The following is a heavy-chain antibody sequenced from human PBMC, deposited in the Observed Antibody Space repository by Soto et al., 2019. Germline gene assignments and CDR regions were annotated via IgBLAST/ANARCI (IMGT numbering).Heavy chain of an antibody. CDR3: TRGSTDSYPGSRIFDF. Sequence: GGSLRLSCVASGLTFGSRAMTWVRQAPGEGLQWVSTITDTGGDAKYADSVRGRFVISRDNSKKTLYLQMTSLTAEDSAMYYCTRGSTDSYPGSRIFDFWGRGTLVTVSS. D-gene: IGHD3-10*01. CDR1: GLTFGSRA. V-gene: IGHV3-23*01. CDR2: ITDTGGDA. J-gene: IGHJ4*02.